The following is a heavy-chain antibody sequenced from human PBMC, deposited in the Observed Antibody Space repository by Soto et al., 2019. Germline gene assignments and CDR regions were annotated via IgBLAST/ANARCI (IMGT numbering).Heavy chain of an antibody. CDR3: ARVPKVQGNNMKGGNWFDP. D-gene: IGHD3-22*01. Sequence: GGSLRLSCAASGFTCSTYAMSWVRQAPGKGLEWVAIISGIGDTTYYADPVKGRFNISRDNSRNTLYLQMNSLRGEDTAVYYCARVPKVQGNNMKGGNWFDPWGPGTPVTVSS. CDR1: GFTCSTYA. V-gene: IGHV3-23*01. CDR2: ISGIGDTT. J-gene: IGHJ5*02.